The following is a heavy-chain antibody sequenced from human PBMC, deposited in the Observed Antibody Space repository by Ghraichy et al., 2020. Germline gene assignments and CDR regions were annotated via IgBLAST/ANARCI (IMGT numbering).Heavy chain of an antibody. CDR1: GGTFSSYA. Sequence: SVKVSCKASGGTFSSYAISWVRQAPGQGLEWMGGIIPIFGTANYAQTFQGRVTITADESTSTAYMELSSLRSEDTAVYYCVIVGANFPAFDIWGQGTMVTVSS. J-gene: IGHJ3*02. CDR3: VIVGANFPAFDI. D-gene: IGHD1-26*01. V-gene: IGHV1-69*13. CDR2: IIPIFGTA.